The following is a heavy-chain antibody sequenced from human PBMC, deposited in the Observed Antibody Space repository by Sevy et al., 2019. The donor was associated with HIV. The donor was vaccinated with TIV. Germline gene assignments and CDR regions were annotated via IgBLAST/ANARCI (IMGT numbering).Heavy chain of an antibody. CDR3: ARDWGTDAFDI. V-gene: IGHV3-48*03. J-gene: IGHJ3*02. CDR2: ISSSGSTI. CDR1: GFTFSSYE. D-gene: IGHD3-16*01. Sequence: GGSLRLSCAASGFTFSSYEMNWVRQAPGKGLEWVSYISSSGSTIYYADSVKGRFTISRDNAKNSLYLQMNSLRAEDTAVYYCARDWGTDAFDIWGQGTMVTVSS.